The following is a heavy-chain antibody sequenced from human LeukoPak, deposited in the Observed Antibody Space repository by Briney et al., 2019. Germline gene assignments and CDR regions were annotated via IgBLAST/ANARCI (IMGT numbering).Heavy chain of an antibody. CDR3: ARDKNGAFDI. Sequence: GGSLRLSCAASGFTFSSYGMHWVRQAPGKGLEWVAVIWYDGSNKSYAGSVKGRFTISRDNSKNTLYLQMNSLRAEDTAVYYCARDKNGAFDIWGQGTMVTVSS. J-gene: IGHJ3*02. D-gene: IGHD2-8*01. CDR1: GFTFSSYG. V-gene: IGHV3-33*01. CDR2: IWYDGSNK.